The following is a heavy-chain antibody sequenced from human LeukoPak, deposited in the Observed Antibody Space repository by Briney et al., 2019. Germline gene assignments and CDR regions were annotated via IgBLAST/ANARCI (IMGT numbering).Heavy chain of an antibody. J-gene: IGHJ4*02. D-gene: IGHD6-19*01. CDR2: INYSGST. Sequence: SETLSLTCTVSGGSISSYYWSWIRQSPGKGLEWIGYINYSGSTTYNPSLKSRVTISVDTSRNQFSLKLSSVTAADRAVYYCARGYSTGWYGGFDFWGQGTLVTVSS. V-gene: IGHV4-59*08. CDR1: GGSISSYY. CDR3: ARGYSTGWYGGFDF.